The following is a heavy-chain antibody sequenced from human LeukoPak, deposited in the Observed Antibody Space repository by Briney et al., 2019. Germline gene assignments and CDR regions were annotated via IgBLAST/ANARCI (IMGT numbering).Heavy chain of an antibody. CDR1: GFTFSSYT. V-gene: IGHV3-23*01. J-gene: IGHJ4*02. D-gene: IGHD2/OR15-2a*01. CDR2: ITTSVGNT. Sequence: GGSLRLSCAASGFTFSSYTMSWVRQAPGKGLEWVSTITTSVGNTYYADSVKGRFTVSRDNSKNTLFLQMNSLRAGDTAIYYCAKAGAYSNSYHEYPNYVDYWGQGTLVTVSS. CDR3: AKAGAYSNSYHEYPNYVDY.